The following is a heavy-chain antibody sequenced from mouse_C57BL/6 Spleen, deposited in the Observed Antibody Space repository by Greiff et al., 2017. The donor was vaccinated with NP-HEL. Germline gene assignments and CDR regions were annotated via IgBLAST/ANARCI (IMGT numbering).Heavy chain of an antibody. J-gene: IGHJ3*01. CDR2: ISDGGSYT. V-gene: IGHV5-4*01. CDR1: GFTFSSYA. Sequence: EVQVVESGGGLVKPGGSLKLSCAASGFTFSSYAMSWVRQTPEKRLEWVATISDGGSYTYYPDNVKGRFTISRDNAKKNLYLQMSHLKAEDTAMYYCARREQLRLAWFAYWGQGTLVTVSA. CDR3: ARREQLRLAWFAY. D-gene: IGHD3-2*02.